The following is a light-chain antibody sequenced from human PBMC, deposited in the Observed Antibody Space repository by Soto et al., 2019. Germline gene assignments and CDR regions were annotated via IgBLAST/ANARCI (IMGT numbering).Light chain of an antibody. CDR3: CSYASGSTRV. CDR2: EVS. J-gene: IGLJ2*01. V-gene: IGLV2-14*01. CDR1: SSDVGGYNY. Sequence: QSALTQPASVSGSPGQSITISCTGTSSDVGGYNYVSWYQQHPGKAPKLMIYEVSNRPSGVSHRFSGSKSGNTAPLTISGLQAEDEADYYCCSYASGSTRVFGGGTKLTVL.